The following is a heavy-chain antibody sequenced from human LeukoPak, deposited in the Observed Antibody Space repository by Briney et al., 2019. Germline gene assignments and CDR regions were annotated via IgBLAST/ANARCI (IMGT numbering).Heavy chain of an antibody. Sequence: SETLSLTCTVSGYSISSGYYWGWIRPPPGKGLEWIGSISHSGSPYYNPSLKSRVTISVDTSKNQFSLKLSSVTAADTAVYYCARDPPGGSYLNDYWGQGTLVTVSS. V-gene: IGHV4-38-2*02. J-gene: IGHJ4*02. CDR2: ISHSGSP. CDR3: ARDPPGGSYLNDY. D-gene: IGHD1-26*01. CDR1: GYSISSGYY.